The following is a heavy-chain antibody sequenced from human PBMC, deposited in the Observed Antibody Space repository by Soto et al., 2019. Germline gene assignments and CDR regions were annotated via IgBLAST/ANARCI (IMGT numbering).Heavy chain of an antibody. CDR2: INPNSGNT. V-gene: IGHV1-8*01. CDR3: SSWALLRPPKYGMNV. CDR1: GYTFTSYD. D-gene: IGHD3-3*01. J-gene: IGHJ6*02. Sequence: ASVKVCCEASGYTFTSYDINWVRQATGQGLEWMGWINPNSGNTGYAQKFQGRVTMTRNTSISTAYMEPSSLRSEDTAVYYCSSWALLRPPKYGMNVWCQRRTFTVSS.